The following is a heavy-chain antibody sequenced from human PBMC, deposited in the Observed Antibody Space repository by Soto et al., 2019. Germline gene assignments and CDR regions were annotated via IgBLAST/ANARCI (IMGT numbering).Heavy chain of an antibody. D-gene: IGHD3-10*01. CDR3: ARDLRFRGFYGMDV. V-gene: IGHV4-31*03. CDR2: IYYSGRT. Sequence: QVQLQESGPGLVKPSQTLSLTCTVSGGSISSGGYYWSWIRQHPGKGLEWIGYIYYSGRTYYNPSLKSRVTISVDTSKNQFSLKPSSVTAADTAVYYCARDLRFRGFYGMDVWGQGTTVTVSS. CDR1: GGSISSGGYY. J-gene: IGHJ6*02.